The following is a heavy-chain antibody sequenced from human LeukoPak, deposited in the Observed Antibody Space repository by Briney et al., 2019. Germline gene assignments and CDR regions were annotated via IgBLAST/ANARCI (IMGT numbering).Heavy chain of an antibody. D-gene: IGHD2-2*01. CDR1: GFTFSSYW. V-gene: IGHV3-74*01. CDR3: AREYQLRTSASPDYYYGMDV. CDR2: INSDGSST. J-gene: IGHJ6*02. Sequence: GGSLRLSCAASGFTFSSYWMHRVRQAPGKGLVWVSRINSDGSSTSYADSVKGRFTISRDNAKNTLYLQMNSLRAEDTAVYYCAREYQLRTSASPDYYYGMDVWGQGTTVTVSS.